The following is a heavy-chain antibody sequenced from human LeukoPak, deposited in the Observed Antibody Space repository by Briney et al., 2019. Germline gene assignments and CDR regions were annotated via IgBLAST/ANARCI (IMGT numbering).Heavy chain of an antibody. CDR2: INSDGSST. CDR1: VFTFRNYW. V-gene: IGHV3-74*01. J-gene: IGHJ4*02. Sequence: GGSLRLSCAASVFTFRNYWMHWVRQAPGKGLVWVSRINSDGSSTSYADSVKGRFTISRDNAENTLYLQINSLRAEDTAVYYCATDEAATGRLDYWGQGTLVTDSS. D-gene: IGHD1-1*01. CDR3: ATDEAATGRLDY.